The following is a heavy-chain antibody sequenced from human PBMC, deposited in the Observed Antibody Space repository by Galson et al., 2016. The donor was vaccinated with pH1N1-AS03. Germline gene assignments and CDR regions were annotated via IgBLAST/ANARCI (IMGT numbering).Heavy chain of an antibody. V-gene: IGHV3-33*01. J-gene: IGHJ4*02. CDR2: IWHDGSEK. CDR3: ARGGLCTSSACHSTLFDY. D-gene: IGHD2-2*01. Sequence: SLRLSCAASGFTFSSHGMHWVRQTPGKGLEWVAVIWHDGSEKYYADSVKGRFTISRDNSKNTLYLQMNSLRAEDTAVYYCARGGLCTSSACHSTLFDYWGQGTLVTVSS. CDR1: GFTFSSHG.